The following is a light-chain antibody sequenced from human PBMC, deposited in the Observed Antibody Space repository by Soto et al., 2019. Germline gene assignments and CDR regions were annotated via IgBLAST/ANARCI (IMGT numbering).Light chain of an antibody. CDR1: HSVSSSY. CDR2: GAS. J-gene: IGKJ5*01. Sequence: EIVLLQSPATLSLSPGERATLSCRASHSVSSSYLAWYQQKPGQAPRLLIYGASSRATGIPDRFSGSGSGTDFTLTISSLEPEDFAVYYCQQRGDWPPITFGQGTRLEI. CDR3: QQRGDWPPIT. V-gene: IGKV3D-20*02.